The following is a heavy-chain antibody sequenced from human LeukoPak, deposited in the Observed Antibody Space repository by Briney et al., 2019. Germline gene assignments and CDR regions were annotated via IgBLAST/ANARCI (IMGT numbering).Heavy chain of an antibody. D-gene: IGHD4/OR15-4a*01. J-gene: IGHJ4*02. CDR3: SRRAGAYSHPYDY. V-gene: IGHV3-53*01. CDR2: IYSDNT. CDR1: GFTFSSNS. Sequence: GGSLRLSCTVSGFTFSSNSMSWVRQAPGKGLEWVSFIYSDNTHYSYSVTGRFTISRDNSKNTLYLQMNSLRAEAKAVYYCSRRAGAYSHPYDYWGQGTLVTVSS.